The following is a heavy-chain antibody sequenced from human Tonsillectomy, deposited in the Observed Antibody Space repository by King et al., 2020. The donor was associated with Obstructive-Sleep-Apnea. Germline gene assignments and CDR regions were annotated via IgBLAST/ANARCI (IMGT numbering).Heavy chain of an antibody. Sequence: EVQLVESGGGLVQPGRPLRLSCGASGFTFDDYAMHWVRQAPGKGLGWGSGISWNRGSLGLWGSGKGRLTISRDNTKNSVYLQMNSLRGEDTAMYYCAKDIYSGWYEGHFEYWGQGALVTVSS. J-gene: IGHJ4*02. D-gene: IGHD6-19*01. V-gene: IGHV3-9*01. CDR2: ISWNRGSL. CDR1: GFTFDDYA. CDR3: AKDIYSGWYEGHFEY.